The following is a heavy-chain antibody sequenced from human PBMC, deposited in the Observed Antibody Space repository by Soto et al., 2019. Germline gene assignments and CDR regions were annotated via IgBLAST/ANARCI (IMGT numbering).Heavy chain of an antibody. CDR3: VKSDSTSAP. J-gene: IGHJ5*02. Sequence: EVQLLQSGGGLVQPGGSLRLSCEAYGFTFSDYAMTWVRHAPGKGLEWVSSVSGSGYTTYYADSVKGRFLISRDNSRNTVVLQMNALRPDDTARYYCVKSDSTSAPWGQGSVVTVSS. CDR1: GFTFSDYA. V-gene: IGHV3-23*01. D-gene: IGHD3-22*01. CDR2: VSGSGYTT.